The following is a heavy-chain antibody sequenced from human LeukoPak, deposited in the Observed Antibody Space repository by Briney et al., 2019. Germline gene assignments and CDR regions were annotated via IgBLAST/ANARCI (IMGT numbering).Heavy chain of an antibody. D-gene: IGHD6-13*01. J-gene: IGHJ4*02. V-gene: IGHV3-74*01. CDR1: AFTFSSYW. Sequence: GGSLRLSCAASAFTFSSYWMHWVRQGPGKGLVWVARINSDGTTTNYADSVKGRFTISRDNARNTLYLQMNSLTADDTAVYYCARGYYSGSRIDYSGQGTRVTVSS. CDR2: INSDGTTT. CDR3: ARGYYSGSRIDY.